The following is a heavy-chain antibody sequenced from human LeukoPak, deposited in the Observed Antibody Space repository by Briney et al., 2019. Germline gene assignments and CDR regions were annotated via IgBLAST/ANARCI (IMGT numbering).Heavy chain of an antibody. V-gene: IGHV3-15*01. CDR1: GFTFSNAS. J-gene: IGHJ4*02. D-gene: IGHD3-10*01. CDR3: TTEFDYYGSGSYRDY. Sequence: GGSLRLSCAASGFTFSNASMSWVRQAPGKGLEWVGRIKSKTDGGTTDYAAPVKGRITISRDESKNTLYLQMNSLKTEDTAVYYCTTEFDYYGSGSYRDYWGEGTLVTASS. CDR2: IKSKTDGGTT.